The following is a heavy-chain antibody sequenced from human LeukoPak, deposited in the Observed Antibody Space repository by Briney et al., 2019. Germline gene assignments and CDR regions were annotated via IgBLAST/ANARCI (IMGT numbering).Heavy chain of an antibody. CDR1: GFTFSSYA. CDR3: ATQGYGDYEIDY. D-gene: IGHD4-17*01. J-gene: IGHJ4*02. V-gene: IGHV3-23*01. Sequence: GGSLRLSCAASGFTFSSYAMSWVRQAPGKGLEWVSAISGSGGSTYYADSVKGRFTISRDNSKNTLYLQMNSLRAEDTAVYYCATQGYGDYEIDYWGQGTLVTVSS. CDR2: ISGSGGST.